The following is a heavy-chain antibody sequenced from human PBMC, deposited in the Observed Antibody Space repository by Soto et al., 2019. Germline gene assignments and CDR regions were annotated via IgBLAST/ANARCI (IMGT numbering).Heavy chain of an antibody. CDR2: VYYHGFT. CDR3: AGMGEFWSGRGELEP. Sequence: QLQLRESGPGLVKPSETLSLTCTVSGGSISSSSYYWAWNRQSPGKGLEWIGSVYYHGFTYYNPSLESRVSNSVVTFKTQFSLKLTSVTAADTAGYYCAGMGEFWSGRGELEPWCLGTVVTVSS. CDR1: GGSISSSSYY. D-gene: IGHD3-3*01. J-gene: IGHJ1*01. V-gene: IGHV4-39*01.